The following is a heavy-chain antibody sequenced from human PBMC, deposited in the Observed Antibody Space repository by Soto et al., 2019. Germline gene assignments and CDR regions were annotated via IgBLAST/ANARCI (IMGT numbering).Heavy chain of an antibody. Sequence: SETLSLTCTVSGGSISSGDYYWSWIRQPPGKGLEWIGYIYYSGSTYYNPSLKSRVTISVDTSKNQSSLKLSSVTAADTAVYYCARTNYYYDSSGYYIFDYWGQGTLVTVSS. CDR1: GGSISSGDYY. V-gene: IGHV4-30-4*01. J-gene: IGHJ4*02. CDR2: IYYSGST. CDR3: ARTNYYYDSSGYYIFDY. D-gene: IGHD3-22*01.